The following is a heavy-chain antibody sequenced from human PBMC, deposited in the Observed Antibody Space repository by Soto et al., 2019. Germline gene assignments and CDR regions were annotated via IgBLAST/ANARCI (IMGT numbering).Heavy chain of an antibody. CDR1: GFTFSSYA. CDR2: ISYDGSNK. Sequence: QVQLVESGGGVVQPGRSLRLSCAASGFTFSSYAMHWVRQAPGKGLEWVAVISYDGSNKYYADSVKGRFTISRDNSKNTRYLQMNRLRAEGTAVYYCARARLDTPALDYWGQGTLVTVSS. CDR3: ARARLDTPALDY. J-gene: IGHJ4*02. V-gene: IGHV3-30-3*01. D-gene: IGHD2-2*01.